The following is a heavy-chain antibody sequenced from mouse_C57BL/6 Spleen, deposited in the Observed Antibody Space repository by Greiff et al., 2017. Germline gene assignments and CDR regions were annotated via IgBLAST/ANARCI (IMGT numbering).Heavy chain of an antibody. D-gene: IGHD1-1*01. V-gene: IGHV1-15*01. CDR1: GYTFTDYE. J-gene: IGHJ4*01. Sequence: QVQLKESGAELVRPGASVTLSCKASGYTFTDYEMHWVKQTPVHGLEWIGAINPETGGTAYNQKFKGKAILTADKSSSTAYMELRSLTSEDSAVYYCTRGHYGSSYYYAMDYWGQGTSVTVSS. CDR2: INPETGGT. CDR3: TRGHYGSSYYYAMDY.